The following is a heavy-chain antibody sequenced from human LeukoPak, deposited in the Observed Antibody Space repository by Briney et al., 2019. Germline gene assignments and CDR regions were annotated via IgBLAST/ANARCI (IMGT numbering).Heavy chain of an antibody. CDR1: GGSISSGGYS. V-gene: IGHV4-30-2*01. J-gene: IGHJ4*02. Sequence: PSETLSLTCAVSGGSISSGGYSWSWIRQPPGKGLEWIGYIYHSGSTYYNPSLKSRVTISVDTSKNQFSLKLSSVTAADTAAYYCAREAKWSRFLGLPTYYFDYWGQGTLVTVSS. CDR2: IYHSGST. CDR3: AREAKWSRFLGLPTYYFDY. D-gene: IGHD3-3*01.